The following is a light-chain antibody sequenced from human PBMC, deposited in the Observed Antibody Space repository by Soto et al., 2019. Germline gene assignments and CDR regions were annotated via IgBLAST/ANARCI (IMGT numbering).Light chain of an antibody. CDR3: QSYDSSLSGVV. CDR1: SSNTGAGYD. CDR2: VNN. V-gene: IGLV1-40*01. J-gene: IGLJ2*01. Sequence: QSVLTQPPSVSGAPGQRVTISCTGSSSNTGAGYDVHWYQQFPGTAPKLLIYVNNNRPSGVPDRFSGSKSGTSASLAITGLQAEHEADYYCQSYDSSLSGVVFGGGTKLTVL.